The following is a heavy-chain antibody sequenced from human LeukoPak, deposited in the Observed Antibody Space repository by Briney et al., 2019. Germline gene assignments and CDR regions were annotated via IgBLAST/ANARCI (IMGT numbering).Heavy chain of an antibody. CDR3: ARTPVGFNTVTPSDVRY. CDR1: GYTFTSYG. D-gene: IGHD4-17*01. J-gene: IGHJ4*02. Sequence: GASVKVSCKASGYTFTSYGFSWVRQAPGQGLEWMGWISGCNGDTNYAQKFQGRVTMTTEKSTTTAYMELRSLRSDDTAMYYCARTPVGFNTVTPSDVRYWGQGTLVTVSS. V-gene: IGHV1-18*01. CDR2: ISGCNGDT.